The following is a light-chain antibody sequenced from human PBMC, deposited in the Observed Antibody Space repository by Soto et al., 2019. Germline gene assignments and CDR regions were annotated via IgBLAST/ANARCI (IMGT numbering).Light chain of an antibody. CDR3: KQRSTGPFLP. J-gene: IGKJ4*01. CDR2: DAS. V-gene: IGKV3-11*01. Sequence: EIVLTQSPATLSLSPGERATLSCRASQSVSSYLAWYQQKPGQAPRLLIYDASNRATGIPARFSGSGAGTDFSHPISSLEPEDFGVYYCKQRSTGPFLPFGGGTRVEIK. CDR1: QSVSSY.